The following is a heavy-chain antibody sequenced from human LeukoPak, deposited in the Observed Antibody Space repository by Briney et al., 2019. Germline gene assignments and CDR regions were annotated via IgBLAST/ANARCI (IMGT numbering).Heavy chain of an antibody. V-gene: IGHV4-4*07. D-gene: IGHD3-10*01. CDR2: MHISGSI. Sequence: KASETLSLACTVSGGSISSYYWNWIRQPAGKALESIGRMHISGSITYNPSLRGRVTMSVDTSKSQFSLKLTSVTAADTAVYFCQYFDSGSLNHWGQGSQVTVSS. CDR3: QYFDSGSLNH. CDR1: GGSISSYY. J-gene: IGHJ4*02.